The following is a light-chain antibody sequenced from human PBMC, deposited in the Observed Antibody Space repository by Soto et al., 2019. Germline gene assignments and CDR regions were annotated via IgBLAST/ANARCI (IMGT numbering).Light chain of an antibody. CDR1: QTISSW. V-gene: IGKV1-5*03. CDR2: KAS. CDR3: QHYNSYSEA. J-gene: IGKJ1*01. Sequence: DIQMTQSPSTLSESVGDRVTITCRASQTISSWLSWYQQKPGKAPKLLIYKASTLKSGVPSRFSGSGSGTEFTLTISSLQPDDFATYYCQHYNSYSEAFGQGTQGGY.